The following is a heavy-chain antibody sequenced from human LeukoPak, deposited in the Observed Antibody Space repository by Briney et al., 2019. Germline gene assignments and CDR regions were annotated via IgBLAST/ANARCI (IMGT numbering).Heavy chain of an antibody. J-gene: IGHJ3*02. CDR1: GGTFSSYA. V-gene: IGHV1-69*05. CDR3: ARGYTHAFDI. Sequence: GASVKVSCKASGGTFSSYAISWVRQAPGQGLEWMGGIIPIFGTANYAQKFQGRVTITTDESTSTAYMALSSLRSEDTAVYYCARGYTHAFDIWGQGTMVTVSS. D-gene: IGHD1-14*01. CDR2: IIPIFGTA.